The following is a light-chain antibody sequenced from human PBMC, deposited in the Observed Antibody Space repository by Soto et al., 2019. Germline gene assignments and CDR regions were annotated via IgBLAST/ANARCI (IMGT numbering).Light chain of an antibody. Sequence: EIVMTQSPATLSVSPGERATLSCRASQTVNNNLAWYQQKPGQAPRLLIYGASARATGIPARFSGSGSGTDFTLTLSSLESEDFAVYYCQQYNNWPLTFGGGTKVEIK. CDR1: QTVNNN. CDR3: QQYNNWPLT. CDR2: GAS. J-gene: IGKJ4*01. V-gene: IGKV3-15*01.